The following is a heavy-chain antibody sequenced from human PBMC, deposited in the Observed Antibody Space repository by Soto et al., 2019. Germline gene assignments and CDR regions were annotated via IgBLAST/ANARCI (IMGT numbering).Heavy chain of an antibody. Sequence: GGSLRLSCAASGFTFSSYSMNWVRQAPGKGLEWVSYISSSSTIYYADSVKGRFTISRDNAKNSLYLQMNSLRAEDTAVYYCATLVTGNFDYWGQGTLVTVSS. V-gene: IGHV3-48*01. CDR3: ATLVTGNFDY. D-gene: IGHD2-21*02. CDR1: GFTFSSYS. J-gene: IGHJ4*02. CDR2: ISSSSTI.